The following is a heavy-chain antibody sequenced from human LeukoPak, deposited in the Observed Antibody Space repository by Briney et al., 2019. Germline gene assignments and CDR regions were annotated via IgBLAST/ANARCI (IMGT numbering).Heavy chain of an antibody. CDR2: ISSSGRTI. J-gene: IGHJ4*02. V-gene: IGHV3-11*04. CDR3: ATVTYGRLDY. CDR1: GFTFSDYY. D-gene: IGHD3-10*01. Sequence: KPGGSLRLSCAASGFTFSDYYMSWIRQAPGKGLEWVSYISSSGRTIYYADSVEGRFTISRDNAKNSLYLQMNSLRVEDRAIYYCATVTYGRLDYWGQGTLVTVSS.